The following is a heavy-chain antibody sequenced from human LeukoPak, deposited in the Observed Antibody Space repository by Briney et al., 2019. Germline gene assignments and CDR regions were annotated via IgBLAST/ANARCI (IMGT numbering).Heavy chain of an antibody. CDR2: IYYSGST. J-gene: IGHJ3*02. Sequence: SETLSLTCTVSGGSISSHYWSWIRQPPGKGLEWIGYIYYSGSTNYNPSLKSRVTISVDTSKNQFSLKLSSVTAADTAVYYCARGDYIWGSYRYTNAFDIWGQGTMVTVSS. CDR1: GGSISSHY. CDR3: ARGDYIWGSYRYTNAFDI. D-gene: IGHD3-16*02. V-gene: IGHV4-59*11.